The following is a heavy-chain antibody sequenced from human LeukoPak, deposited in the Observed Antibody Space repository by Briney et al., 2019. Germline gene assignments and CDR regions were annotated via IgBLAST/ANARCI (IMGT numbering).Heavy chain of an antibody. CDR3: ARRLTGLPVTNHFDY. CDR2: IHYSGGT. D-gene: IGHD2-21*02. Sequence: SETLSLTCTVSGVSITSGDYHWNWIRQHPGTGLEWIGYIHYSGGTSYTPSLKRRLTLSVDKSGNQFSLKLTSVTAADTAVYYCARRLTGLPVTNHFDYWGQGILVTVSS. CDR1: GVSITSGDYH. J-gene: IGHJ4*02. V-gene: IGHV4-31*03.